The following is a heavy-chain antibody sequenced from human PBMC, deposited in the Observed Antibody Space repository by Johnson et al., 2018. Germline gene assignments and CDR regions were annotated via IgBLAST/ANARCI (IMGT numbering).Heavy chain of an antibody. CDR3: AREGRGYRWFHP. J-gene: IGHJ5*02. CDR1: GGSIRSYS. D-gene: IGHD6-13*01. V-gene: IGHV4-59*01. CDR2: IYDSGST. Sequence: QVQLVESGPGLVKPSETLSLTCTVSGGSIRSYSWSWIRQPPGKGLEWIGYIYDSGSTNYNPSLNSRATMSADTSKNQFSLTLRSVTAADTAVYYCAREGRGYRWFHPWGQGTLVTVSS.